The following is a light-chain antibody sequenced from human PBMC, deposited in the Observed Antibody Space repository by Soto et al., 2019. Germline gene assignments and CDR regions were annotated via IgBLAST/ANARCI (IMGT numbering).Light chain of an antibody. V-gene: IGLV4-69*01. Sequence: QPVLTQSPSASASLGASVKLTCILSSGHSSYAIAWHQQQPEKGPRYLMNLNSDGSHTKGDGIPDRFSGSSSGAERYLTISSLQSEDEADYYCQTWGTGINWVFGGGTKLTVL. CDR2: LNSDGSH. CDR1: SGHSSYA. CDR3: QTWGTGINWV. J-gene: IGLJ3*02.